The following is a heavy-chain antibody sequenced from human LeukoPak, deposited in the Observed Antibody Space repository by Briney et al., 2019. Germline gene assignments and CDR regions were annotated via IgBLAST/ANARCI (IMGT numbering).Heavy chain of an antibody. Sequence: PSETLSLTCTVSGGSISSHYWSSIRQPAGKGLEWIGRIYTSGSTYYSPSLKSRVTISVDTSKNQFSLKLSSVTAADTAVYYCARDTRIIAAAGTSYFDYWGQGTLVTVSS. CDR2: IYTSGST. V-gene: IGHV4-4*07. J-gene: IGHJ4*02. CDR1: GGSISSHY. CDR3: ARDTRIIAAAGTSYFDY. D-gene: IGHD6-13*01.